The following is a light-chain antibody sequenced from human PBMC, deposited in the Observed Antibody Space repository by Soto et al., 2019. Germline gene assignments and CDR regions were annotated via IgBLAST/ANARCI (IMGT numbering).Light chain of an antibody. Sequence: EIVLTQSPGTLSRSPGERATLSCRASQSVSNNYLAWYKQKPGQAPRLLIYGASNRATGIPDRLSGSGSGTEFTLTISRMAPEDFAVYYCQQYGSSGTFGQGTKVDIK. CDR2: GAS. V-gene: IGKV3-20*01. CDR1: QSVSNNY. J-gene: IGKJ1*01. CDR3: QQYGSSGT.